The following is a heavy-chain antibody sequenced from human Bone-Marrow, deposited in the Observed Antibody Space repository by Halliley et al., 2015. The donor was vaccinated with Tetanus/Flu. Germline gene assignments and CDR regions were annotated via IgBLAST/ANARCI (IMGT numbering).Heavy chain of an antibody. J-gene: IGHJ4*01. D-gene: IGHD3-22*01. Sequence: IGWRGTTIYYADSVKGRFTISRDNAKNSLYLQMNSLRAEDTAIYYCARDSPFYDSPGFYKGFDLWGQGTLVPVSS. CDR2: IGWRGTTI. V-gene: IGHV3-48*03. CDR3: ARDSPFYDSPGFYKGFDL.